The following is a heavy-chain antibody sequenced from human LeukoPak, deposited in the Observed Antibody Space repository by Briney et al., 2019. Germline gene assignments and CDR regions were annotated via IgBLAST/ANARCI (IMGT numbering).Heavy chain of an antibody. V-gene: IGHV4-59*01. CDR2: IHYSGST. Sequence: SETLSLTCTGSGGSISGYYWSWIRQPPGKGRDWMGFIHYSGSTNYTPSLTSRVTISVDTSKNQFSLKLSSLTDADTAVYFCARYRSGSYHFDYWGPGTLVTVSS. D-gene: IGHD3-10*01. J-gene: IGHJ4*02. CDR1: GGSISGYY. CDR3: ARYRSGSYHFDY.